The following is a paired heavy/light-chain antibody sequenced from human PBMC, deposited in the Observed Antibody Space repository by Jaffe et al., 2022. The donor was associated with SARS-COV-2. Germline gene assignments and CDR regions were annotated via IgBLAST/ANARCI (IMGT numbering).Light chain of an antibody. CDR3: GTVDSLRGWV. CDR1: SSNIGNNY. Sequence: QSVLTQPPSVSAAPGQKVTISCSGSSSNIGNNYVSWYQQLPGTAPKLLIYDNNERPSGIPDRFSGSKSGTSATLGITGLQTGDEADYYCGTVDSLRGWVFGGGTKLTVL. J-gene: IGLJ3*02. V-gene: IGLV1-51*01. CDR2: DNN.
Heavy chain of an antibody. V-gene: IGHV3-23*04. CDR3: AKVGDYSCMDV. CDR2: ITGRGDRT. Sequence: EVQLVESGGGLVQPGGSLRLSCAASGITFSNYAMRWVRQAPGKGLEWVSSITGRGDRTFYTDSLKGRFTVSRDNSKNTLYLQMNSLGAEDTAVYYCAKVGDYSCMDVWGKGTTVTVSS. J-gene: IGHJ6*03. CDR1: GITFSNYA.